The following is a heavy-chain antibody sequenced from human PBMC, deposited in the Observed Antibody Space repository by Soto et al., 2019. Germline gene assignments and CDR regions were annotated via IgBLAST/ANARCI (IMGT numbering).Heavy chain of an antibody. CDR3: ARDAVTTNTVDAFDI. V-gene: IGHV3-23*01. Sequence: PGWCLRLSCAASVFTCSGYAFSWVRQAPGKGLEWVSANSGSGGSTYYADSVKGRFTSSRDNSKNTRYLQMNSLRGEDTAVYYCARDAVTTNTVDAFDIWGQGKMVTVSS. CDR2: NSGSGGST. D-gene: IGHD4-17*01. J-gene: IGHJ3*02. CDR1: VFTCSGYA.